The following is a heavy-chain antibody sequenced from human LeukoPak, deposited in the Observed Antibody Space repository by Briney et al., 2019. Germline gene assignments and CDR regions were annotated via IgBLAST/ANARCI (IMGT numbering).Heavy chain of an antibody. CDR1: GFTFSASA. D-gene: IGHD6-13*01. CDR2: ISGSGGST. Sequence: GGSLRLSCAASGFTFSASAVLWVRQAPGKGLEWVSAISGSGGSTYYADSVKGRFTISRDNSKNTLYLQMNSLRAEDTAVYYCAKDVAAAECYYFDYWGQGTLVTVSS. V-gene: IGHV3-23*01. J-gene: IGHJ4*02. CDR3: AKDVAAAECYYFDY.